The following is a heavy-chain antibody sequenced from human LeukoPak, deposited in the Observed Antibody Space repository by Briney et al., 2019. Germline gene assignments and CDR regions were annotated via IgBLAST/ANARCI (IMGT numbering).Heavy chain of an antibody. CDR3: AKANGVSTPDPVG. CDR2: IRGGGDT. V-gene: IGHV3-23*01. Sequence: GGSLRLSCAASGFSFSDYAMSWVRQAPARGPEWVSSIRGGGDTFYADSVKGRFTLSRDDSRNTVYLQLNNLRVEDTAIYYCAKANGVSTPDPVGWGQGTQVTVS. J-gene: IGHJ4*02. CDR1: GFSFSDYA. D-gene: IGHD2-8*01.